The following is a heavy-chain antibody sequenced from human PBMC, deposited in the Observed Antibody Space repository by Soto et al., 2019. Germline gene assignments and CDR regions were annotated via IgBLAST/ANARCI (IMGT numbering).Heavy chain of an antibody. CDR3: AKTPLVGSGSYYHYYYYYWEV. J-gene: IGHJ6*03. CDR1: GGSISSYY. D-gene: IGHD3-10*01. V-gene: IGHV4-59*08. CDR2: IYYSGST. Sequence: PSETLSLTCTVSGGSISSYYWSWIRQPPGKGLEWIGYIYYSGSTNYNPSLKSRVTISVDTSKNQFSLKLSSVTAADTAVYYCAKTPLVGSGSYYHYYYYYWEVWGKGTTVTVS.